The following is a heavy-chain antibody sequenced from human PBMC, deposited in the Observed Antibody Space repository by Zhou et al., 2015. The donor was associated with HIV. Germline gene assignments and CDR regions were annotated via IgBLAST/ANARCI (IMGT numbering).Heavy chain of an antibody. Sequence: QVQLVQSGAEVKKPGSSVKVSCKASGGTFSSYTISWVRQAPGQGLEWMGRIIPILGIANYAQKFQGRVTITADKSTSTAYMELSSLRSEDTAVYYCARDISEMATIADAFDIWGQGTMVTVSS. CDR3: ARDISEMATIADAFDI. CDR1: GGTFSSYT. V-gene: IGHV1-69*08. J-gene: IGHJ3*02. D-gene: IGHD5-24*01. CDR2: IIPILGIA.